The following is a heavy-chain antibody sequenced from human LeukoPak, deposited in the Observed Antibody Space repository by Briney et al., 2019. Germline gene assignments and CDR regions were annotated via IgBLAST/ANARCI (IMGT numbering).Heavy chain of an antibody. Sequence: GGSLRLSCAASGFTVSSYAMSWVRQAPGKGLEWVSAISGSGGSTYYADSVKGRFTISRDNSKNTLYLQMNTPRAEDTAVYYCAKGYGSGSYYIPHWGQGTLVTVSS. V-gene: IGHV3-23*01. J-gene: IGHJ4*02. CDR2: ISGSGGST. D-gene: IGHD3-10*01. CDR3: AKGYGSGSYYIPH. CDR1: GFTVSSYA.